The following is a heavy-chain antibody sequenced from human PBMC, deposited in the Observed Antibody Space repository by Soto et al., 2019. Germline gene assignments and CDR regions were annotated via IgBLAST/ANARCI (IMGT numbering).Heavy chain of an antibody. CDR2: TSYDGSNK. CDR1: GFTFSSYA. D-gene: IGHD1-26*01. CDR3: AKGGGSARDFDY. J-gene: IGHJ4*02. Sequence: PGGSLRLSCAASGFTFSSYAMSWVRQAPGKGLEWVASTSYDGSNKYYADSLKGRFTISRDNSNKMVYLQMTSLGPEDTAMYYCAKGGGSARDFDYWGQGALVTVSS. V-gene: IGHV3-30*18.